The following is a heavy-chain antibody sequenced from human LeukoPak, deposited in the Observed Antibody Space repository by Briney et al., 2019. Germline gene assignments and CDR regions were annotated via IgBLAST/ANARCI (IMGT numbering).Heavy chain of an antibody. Sequence: PGGSLRLSCGATGFTFNHYGMHWVRQAPGKGLEWVAVIWSDGTNTYYADSVKGRFTISRVDYENTVYLQMNSLRPEDSGVYYCARGAQRGFDYSNSLKYWGQGTPVTVST. J-gene: IGHJ4*02. D-gene: IGHD4-11*01. CDR3: ARGAQRGFDYSNSLKY. CDR1: GFTFNHYG. CDR2: IWSDGTNT. V-gene: IGHV3-33*01.